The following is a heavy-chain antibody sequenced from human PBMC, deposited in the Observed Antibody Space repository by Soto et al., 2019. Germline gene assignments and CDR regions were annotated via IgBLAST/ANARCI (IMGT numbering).Heavy chain of an antibody. V-gene: IGHV1-18*01. CDR2: VSAYNGNT. CDR1: GYTFTSYD. J-gene: IGHJ5*02. D-gene: IGHD2-15*01. CDR3: AREGYCSGGSCYHNWFDP. Sequence: ASVKVSCKASGYTFTSYDINWVRQATGQGLEWMGWVSAYNGNTNYAQKLQGRVTMTTDTSTSTAYMELRSLRSDDTAVYYCAREGYCSGGSCYHNWFDPWGQGTLVTVSS.